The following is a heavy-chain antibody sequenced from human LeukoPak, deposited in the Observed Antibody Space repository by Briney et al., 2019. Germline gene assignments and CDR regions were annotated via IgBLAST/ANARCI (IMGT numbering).Heavy chain of an antibody. Sequence: PSETLSLTCTVSGGSISSYYWSWIRQPPGKGLEWIGYIYSSGSTNYNPSLKSRVTISVDTSKNQFSLKLSSVTAADTAVYYCARRRGSSDSTGYCPDFDYWGQGTLVTVSS. J-gene: IGHJ4*02. CDR2: IYSSGST. CDR1: GGSISSYY. V-gene: IGHV4-4*08. CDR3: ARRRGSSDSTGYCPDFDY. D-gene: IGHD3-22*01.